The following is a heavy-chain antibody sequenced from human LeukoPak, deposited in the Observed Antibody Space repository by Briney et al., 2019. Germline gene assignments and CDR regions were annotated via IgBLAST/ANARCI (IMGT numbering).Heavy chain of an antibody. CDR2: MNPNSGHT. Sequence: ASVKVSCXASGYTFTSYDINWVRQATGQGLEWMGWMNPNSGHTGSAQKFQGRVTITRDTSISTVYMELSSLRSEDTAVYYCARNVAGTGDFDYWGQGTLVTVSS. CDR1: GYTFTSYD. D-gene: IGHD6-19*01. CDR3: ARNVAGTGDFDY. J-gene: IGHJ4*02. V-gene: IGHV1-8*03.